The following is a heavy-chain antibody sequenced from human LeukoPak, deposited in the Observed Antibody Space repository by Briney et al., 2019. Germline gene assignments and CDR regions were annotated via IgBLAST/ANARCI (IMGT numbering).Heavy chain of an antibody. D-gene: IGHD3-22*01. CDR2: IIPIFGTA. J-gene: IGHJ4*02. V-gene: IGHV1-69*13. CDR3: ASDSSGYYRYFDY. Sequence: SVKVSCKASGGTFISYAISWVRQAPGQGLEWMGGIIPIFGTANYAQKFQGRVTITADESTSTAYMELSSLRSEDTAVYYCASDSSGYYRYFDYWGQGTLVTVSS. CDR1: GGTFISYA.